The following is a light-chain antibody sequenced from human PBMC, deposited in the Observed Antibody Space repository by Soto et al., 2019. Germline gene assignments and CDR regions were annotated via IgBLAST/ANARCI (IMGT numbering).Light chain of an antibody. CDR3: RQYGRSLGLA. J-gene: IGKJ4*01. CDR1: QSVSSSY. V-gene: IGKV3-20*01. Sequence: SQSAGTLSLSTKERATLSCRASQSVSSSYLACYQQKPGQAPRLLIYGASSRATGIPDRFSGSGSGTDFTLTISRLEPEDFAVCYCRQYGRSLGLAFAGRTKVAIK. CDR2: GAS.